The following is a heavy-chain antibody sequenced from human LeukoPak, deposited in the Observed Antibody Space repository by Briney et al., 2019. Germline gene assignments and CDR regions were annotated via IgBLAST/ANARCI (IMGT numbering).Heavy chain of an antibody. V-gene: IGHV4-30-4*01. J-gene: IGHJ4*02. Sequence: PSQTLSLTCTVSGGSISSGDYYWSWIRQPPGKGLEWIGYIYYSGSTYYNPSLKSRVTISVDTSKNQFSLKLSSVTAADTALYYCARWGTMVRGVHRAHFDYWGQGTLVTVSS. CDR3: ARWGTMVRGVHRAHFDY. CDR2: IYYSGST. D-gene: IGHD3-10*01. CDR1: GGSISSGDYY.